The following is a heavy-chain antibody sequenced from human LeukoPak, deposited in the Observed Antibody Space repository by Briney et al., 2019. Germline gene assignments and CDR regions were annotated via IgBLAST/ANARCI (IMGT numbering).Heavy chain of an antibody. Sequence: PGGSLRLSCAASGFTLSSYAMSWVRQAPGKGLEWLSSISGSGSSTYYADSVKGRFTISRDNSKNTLYLQMNSLRAEDTAVYYCAKDTAAVAALFDPWGQGTLVTVSS. V-gene: IGHV3-23*01. CDR3: AKDTAAVAALFDP. CDR2: ISGSGSST. D-gene: IGHD6-19*01. J-gene: IGHJ5*02. CDR1: GFTLSSYA.